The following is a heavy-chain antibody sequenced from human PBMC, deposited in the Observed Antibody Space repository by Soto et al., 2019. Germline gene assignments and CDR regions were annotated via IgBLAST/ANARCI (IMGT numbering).Heavy chain of an antibody. D-gene: IGHD3-3*01. Sequence: EVQLVESGGGLVQPGGSLKLSCAASGFTFSGSAMHWVRQASGKGLEWVGRIRSKPNNYATAYGASVEGRFTISRDDSKNTAYLQINSLNIEDTAVYYCSRQASDFWSGKPQYYMDVWGKGTTVTVSS. J-gene: IGHJ6*03. CDR2: IRSKPNNYAT. CDR1: GFTFSGSA. CDR3: SRQASDFWSGKPQYYMDV. V-gene: IGHV3-73*01.